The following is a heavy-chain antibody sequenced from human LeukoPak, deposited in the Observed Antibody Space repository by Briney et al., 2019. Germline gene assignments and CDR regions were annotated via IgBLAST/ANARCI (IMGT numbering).Heavy chain of an antibody. CDR2: IYYTGST. V-gene: IGHV4-39*07. CDR1: GGSITRSSYY. J-gene: IGHJ4*02. CDR3: ARGGDNYVWGSYRF. Sequence: SETLSLTCSVSGGSITRSSYYWGWIRQPPGKGLEWIGSIYYTGSTDYNPSLKSRVTISEDTSKNQFSLKLSSVTAADTAVYYCARGGDNYVWGSYRFWGQGTLVTVSS. D-gene: IGHD3-16*02.